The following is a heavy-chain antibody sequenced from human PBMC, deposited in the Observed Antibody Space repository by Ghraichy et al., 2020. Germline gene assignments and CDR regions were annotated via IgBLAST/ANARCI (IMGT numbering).Heavy chain of an antibody. Sequence: SETLSLTCAVYGGSFSGYYWSWIRQPPGKGLEWIGEINHSGSTNYNPSLKSRVTISVDTSKNQFSLKLSSVTAADTAVYYCARHKAGSSWYYYYGMDVWGQGTTVTVSS. V-gene: IGHV4-34*01. J-gene: IGHJ6*02. CDR3: ARHKAGSSWYYYYGMDV. D-gene: IGHD6-13*01. CDR2: INHSGST. CDR1: GGSFSGYY.